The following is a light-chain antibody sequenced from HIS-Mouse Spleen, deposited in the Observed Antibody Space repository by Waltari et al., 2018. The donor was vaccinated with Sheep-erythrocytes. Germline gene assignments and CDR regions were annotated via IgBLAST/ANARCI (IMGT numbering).Light chain of an antibody. CDR2: LGS. V-gene: IGKV2-28*01. J-gene: IGKJ2*01. Sequence: IWMTQSSISLPVTPGEQGFMSCRSSQSLLHSNGYNYLDWYLQKPGQSPHLLIYLGSNRASAVPDRFSGSGSGTDFTLKISRVEAEDVGVYYCMQALQTPLTFGQGTKLEIK. CDR3: MQALQTPLT. CDR1: QSLLHSNGYNY.